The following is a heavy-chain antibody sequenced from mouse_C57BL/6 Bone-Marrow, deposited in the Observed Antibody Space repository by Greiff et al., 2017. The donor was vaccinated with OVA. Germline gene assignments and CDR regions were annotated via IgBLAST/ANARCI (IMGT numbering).Heavy chain of an antibody. Sequence: VQLVESGAELARPGASVKLSCKASGYTFTSYGISWVKQRTGQGLEWIGEIYPRSGNTYYNEKFKGKATLTADKSSSTAYMELRSLTSEDSAVYFCARRYGPEATGDYWGQGTTLTVSS. CDR1: GYTFTSYG. CDR3: ARRYGPEATGDY. D-gene: IGHD1-1*01. CDR2: IYPRSGNT. J-gene: IGHJ2*01. V-gene: IGHV1-81*01.